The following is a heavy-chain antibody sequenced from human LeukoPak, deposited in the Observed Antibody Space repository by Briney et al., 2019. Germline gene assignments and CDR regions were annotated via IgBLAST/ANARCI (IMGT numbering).Heavy chain of an antibody. CDR2: MNPNSGNT. Sequence: ASVKVSCKASGYTFTSYDINWVRQATGQGLEWMGWMNPNSGNTGYAQKFQGRITMTRNTSISTAYMGLSSLTSEDTAVYYCARIAAAGNRRLNYWGQGTLVTVSS. D-gene: IGHD6-13*01. V-gene: IGHV1-8*01. J-gene: IGHJ4*02. CDR1: GYTFTSYD. CDR3: ARIAAAGNRRLNY.